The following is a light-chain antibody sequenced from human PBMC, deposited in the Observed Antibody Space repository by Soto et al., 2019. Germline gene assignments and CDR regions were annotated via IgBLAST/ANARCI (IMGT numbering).Light chain of an antibody. CDR2: GVS. CDR1: SSDVGNYNY. J-gene: IGLJ1*01. Sequence: QSVLTQPASVSGSPGQSITISCTGTSSDVGNYNYVSWYQQHPGKAPKLMIFGVSNRPSGVSDRFSGSKSGNTASLTISGLQAEDDADYHCSSYAGGYYLFGTGTKVTVL. V-gene: IGLV2-14*03. CDR3: SSYAGGYYL.